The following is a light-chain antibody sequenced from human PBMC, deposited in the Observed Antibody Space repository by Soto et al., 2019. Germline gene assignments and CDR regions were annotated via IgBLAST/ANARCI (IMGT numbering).Light chain of an antibody. V-gene: IGKV3-15*01. CDR1: QSVSGY. CDR3: QHYNSYSEA. Sequence: EIVMTQSPGTVSVFPGETVTLSCRASQSVSGYLDWFHQKPGQAPRLVLLRIFTRAIGVPARFSGSGSGTEFTLTISSLQPDDFATYYCQHYNSYSEAFGQGTMVDIK. J-gene: IGKJ1*01. CDR2: RIF.